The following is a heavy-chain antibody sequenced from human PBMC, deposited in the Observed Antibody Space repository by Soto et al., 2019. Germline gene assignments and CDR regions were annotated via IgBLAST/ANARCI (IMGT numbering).Heavy chain of an antibody. CDR2: ISDSGGYT. CDR1: GFTFSSYG. J-gene: IGHJ4*02. Sequence: VQLLESGGALVQPGGSLRLSCAASGFTFSSYGMSWVRQAPGKGLEWVSVISDSGGYTEYADSVKGRFTISRDNSKNTLYLQMNSLRAEDTATYYCAINTAFDYWGQGALVTVSS. CDR3: AINTAFDY. V-gene: IGHV3-23*01.